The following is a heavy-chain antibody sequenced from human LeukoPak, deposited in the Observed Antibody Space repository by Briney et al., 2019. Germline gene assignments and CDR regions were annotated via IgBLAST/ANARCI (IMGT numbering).Heavy chain of an antibody. V-gene: IGHV3-74*01. CDR1: GFTFSSFW. D-gene: IGHD3-16*01. CDR2: INSDGGST. CDR3: ARRRERGASDAFAF. Sequence: GGSLRLSCAASGFTFSSFWMYWVRQAPGKGLVWVSRINSDGGSTTHADSVKGRFTISRDNAKNTVYLQMNSLRAEDTAVYYCARRRERGASDAFAFWGQGTMVTVSS. J-gene: IGHJ3*01.